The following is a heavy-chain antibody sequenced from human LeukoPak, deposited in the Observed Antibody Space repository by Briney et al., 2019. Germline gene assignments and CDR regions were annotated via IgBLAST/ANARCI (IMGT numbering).Heavy chain of an antibody. Sequence: PSQTLSLTCTVSGGSIITHYWSWIWHPPGERLYWVWCIHYTVNTTYNPSLKSRVTISVDTSKNQISLKLSSVTAADTAVYYFATPRITMVRGEEFDAFDIWGQGTMVTVSS. CDR1: GGSIITHY. V-gene: IGHV4-59*11. CDR2: IHYTVNT. D-gene: IGHD3-10*01. J-gene: IGHJ3*02. CDR3: ATPRITMVRGEEFDAFDI.